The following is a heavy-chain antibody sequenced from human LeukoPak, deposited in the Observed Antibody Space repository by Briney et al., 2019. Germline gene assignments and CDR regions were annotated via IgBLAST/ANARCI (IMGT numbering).Heavy chain of an antibody. V-gene: IGHV4-34*01. Sequence: SETLSLTCAVYGGSFNGYYWSWIRQPPGKGLEWIGEINHSGSTNYNPSLKSRVTISVDTSKNQFSLKLSSVTAADTAVYYCARGGVYYYGSGSHNWFDPWGQGTLVTVSS. CDR1: GGSFNGYY. J-gene: IGHJ5*02. CDR3: ARGGVYYYGSGSHNWFDP. D-gene: IGHD3-10*01. CDR2: INHSGST.